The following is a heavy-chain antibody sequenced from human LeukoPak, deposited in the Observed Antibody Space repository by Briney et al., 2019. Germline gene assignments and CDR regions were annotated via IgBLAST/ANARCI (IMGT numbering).Heavy chain of an antibody. D-gene: IGHD7-27*01. CDR1: GFTFSAYI. CDR2: ITSSSNYI. V-gene: IGHV3-21*01. CDR3: ARARASLTGVDY. J-gene: IGHJ4*02. Sequence: KTGGSLSLSCAASGFTFSAYIMKWLRQAPGKGLVWGLSITSSSNYIYYTDSVKGRFTVSIDNATHSLYLQMNRLSAADTAVYYCARARASLTGVDYWGQGTLVTVSS.